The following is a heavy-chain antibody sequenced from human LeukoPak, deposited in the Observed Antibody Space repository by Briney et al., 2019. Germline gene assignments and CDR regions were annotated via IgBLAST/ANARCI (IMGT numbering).Heavy chain of an antibody. CDR2: ISSGSDTI. V-gene: IGHV3-48*04. CDR3: ARATRNGYDY. Sequence: GGSLRLSCAASGFTFRIYGMNWVRQAPGKGPEWVSYISSGSDTIYYADSAKGRSTMSRDNAKNSLSLQMNSLRAEDTAVYYCARATRNGYDYWGQGTLVAVSS. J-gene: IGHJ4*02. D-gene: IGHD5-24*01. CDR1: GFTFRIYG.